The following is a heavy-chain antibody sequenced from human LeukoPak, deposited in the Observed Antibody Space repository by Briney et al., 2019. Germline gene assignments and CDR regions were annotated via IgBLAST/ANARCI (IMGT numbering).Heavy chain of an antibody. D-gene: IGHD6-19*01. CDR2: ISAYNGNT. Sequence: ASVKVSCKTSGYTFTSYGFSWARQAPGQGLECMGWISAYNGNTNYAQKLQGRVTMTTDTSTSTAYMELRSLRSDDTAVYYCARGTTEHARTGYSKWLVLEYYFDYWGQGTLVTVSS. V-gene: IGHV1-18*01. CDR3: ARGTTEHARTGYSKWLVLEYYFDY. J-gene: IGHJ4*02. CDR1: GYTFTSYG.